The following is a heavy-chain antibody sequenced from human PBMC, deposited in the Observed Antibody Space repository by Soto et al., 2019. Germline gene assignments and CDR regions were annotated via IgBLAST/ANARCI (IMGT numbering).Heavy chain of an antibody. J-gene: IGHJ3*02. CDR3: TRLPPENRGLDAFDI. CDR1: GFTFSDYY. D-gene: IGHD3-10*01. V-gene: IGHV3-11*01. CDR2: ISSSGSTI. Sequence: GGSLRLSCAASGFTFSDYYMSWIRQAPGKGLEWVSYISSSGSTIYYADSVKGRFTISRDNAKNSLYLQMNSLRAGDTAVYYCTRLPPENRGLDAFDIWGQGTMVTVSS.